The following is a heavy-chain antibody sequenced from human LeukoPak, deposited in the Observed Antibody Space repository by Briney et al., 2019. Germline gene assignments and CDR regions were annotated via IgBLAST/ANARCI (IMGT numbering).Heavy chain of an antibody. J-gene: IGHJ4*02. CDR3: ARDSGGWELHFDY. CDR1: GFTFSSYS. Sequence: GGSLRLSCAASGFTFSSYSMNWVRQAPGKGLEWVSSISSSSSYIYCADSVKGRFTISRDNAKNSLYLQMNSLRAEDTAVYYCARDSGGWELHFDYWGQGTLVTVSS. CDR2: ISSSSSYI. V-gene: IGHV3-21*01. D-gene: IGHD1-26*01.